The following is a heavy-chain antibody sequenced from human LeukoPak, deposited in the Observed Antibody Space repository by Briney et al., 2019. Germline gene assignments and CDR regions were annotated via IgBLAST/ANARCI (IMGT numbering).Heavy chain of an antibody. J-gene: IGHJ5*02. CDR1: GGSINSGDYY. Sequence: SETLSLTCTVSGGSINSGDYYWSWIRQPPGKGLEWIGYIYYSGNTYYNPSLKSRVTISLDTSKNQFSLKLSSVTAADTAVYYCARDLIPHGFDPWGQGTLVTVSS. CDR2: IYYSGNT. CDR3: ARDLIPHGFDP. D-gene: IGHD2-8*01. V-gene: IGHV4-30-4*01.